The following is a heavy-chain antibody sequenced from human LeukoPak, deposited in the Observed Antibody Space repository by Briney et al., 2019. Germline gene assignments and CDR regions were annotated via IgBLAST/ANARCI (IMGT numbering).Heavy chain of an antibody. CDR1: GFRFSDYY. D-gene: IGHD5-18*01. V-gene: IGHV3-11*04. Sequence: GGSLRLSCAASGFRFSDYYMSWIRQAPGKGLEWVLHISSSGSTIYYADSVKGRFTISRDNAKSSLYLQMNSLRAEDTAVYYCARCGGRGYSYGYPSYYYYMDVWGKGTTVTVSS. CDR2: ISSSGSTI. CDR3: ARCGGRGYSYGYPSYYYYMDV. J-gene: IGHJ6*03.